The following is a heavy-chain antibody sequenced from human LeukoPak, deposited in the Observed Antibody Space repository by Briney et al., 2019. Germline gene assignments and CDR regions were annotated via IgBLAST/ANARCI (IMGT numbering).Heavy chain of an antibody. V-gene: IGHV3-23*01. Sequence: GGSLRLSCAASGFTFSSYAMSWVRQAPGKGLEWVSAISGSGGSAYYADSVKGRFTISRDNSKNTLCLQMNSLRAEDTAVYYCAKGPTYGDYGPIDYWGQGTLVTVSS. CDR1: GFTFSSYA. CDR3: AKGPTYGDYGPIDY. J-gene: IGHJ4*02. CDR2: ISGSGGSA. D-gene: IGHD4-17*01.